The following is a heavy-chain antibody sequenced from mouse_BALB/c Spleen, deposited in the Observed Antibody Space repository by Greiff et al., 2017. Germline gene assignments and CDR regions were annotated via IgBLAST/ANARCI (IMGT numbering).Heavy chain of an antibody. CDR3: ARGDYSRPLAY. D-gene: IGHD1-1*01. CDR1: GYTFTSYW. CDR2: INPSTGYT. J-gene: IGHJ3*01. V-gene: IGHV1-7*01. Sequence: VQLQQSGAELAKPGASVKMSCKASGYTFTSYWMHWVKQRPGQGLEWIGYINPSTGYTEYNQKFKDKATLTADKSSSTAYMQLSSLTSEDSAVYYSARGDYSRPLAYWGQGTLVTVSA.